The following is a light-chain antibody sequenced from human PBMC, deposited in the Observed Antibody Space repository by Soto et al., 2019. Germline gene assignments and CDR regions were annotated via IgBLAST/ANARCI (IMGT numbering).Light chain of an antibody. CDR1: QNIGTW. V-gene: IGKV1-5*01. J-gene: IGKJ4*01. Sequence: DIQMTQSPSTLSALVGDRVTITCRASQNIGTWLAWYQQKPGKAPKLLIYEGSTLEGGVPSRFSGSGSGTEFTLTISSLQPDAFATYYCQQYNSYLLTFGGGTKVEIQ. CDR2: EGS. CDR3: QQYNSYLLT.